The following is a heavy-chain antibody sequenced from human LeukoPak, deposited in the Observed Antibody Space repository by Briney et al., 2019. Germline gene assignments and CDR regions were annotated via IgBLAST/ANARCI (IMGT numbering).Heavy chain of an antibody. D-gene: IGHD3-3*01. J-gene: IGHJ4*02. CDR3: ASRDFWSGYYAFDY. CDR2: INPNSGGT. CDR1: GYTFTGYY. Sequence: ASVKVSCKASGYTFTGYYMHWVRQAPGQRLEWMGWINPNSGGTNYAQKFQGRVTMTRDTSISTAYMELSRLRSDDTAVYYCASRDFWSGYYAFDYWGQGTLVTVSS. V-gene: IGHV1-2*02.